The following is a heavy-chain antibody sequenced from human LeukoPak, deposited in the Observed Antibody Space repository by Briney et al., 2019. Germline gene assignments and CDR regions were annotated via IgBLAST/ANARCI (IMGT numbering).Heavy chain of an antibody. Sequence: PGGSLRLSCAASGFTFGDHYMDRGRQAPGKGLEWVGRSINKAYSYTTEYAASVKGRFTISRDDSKNSLYLQMDGLKTEDTAVYYCARAGRRGSYGYFDSWGQGTLVTVSS. J-gene: IGHJ4*02. CDR2: SINKAYSYTT. D-gene: IGHD1-26*01. V-gene: IGHV3-72*01. CDR3: ARAGRRGSYGYFDS. CDR1: GFTFGDHY.